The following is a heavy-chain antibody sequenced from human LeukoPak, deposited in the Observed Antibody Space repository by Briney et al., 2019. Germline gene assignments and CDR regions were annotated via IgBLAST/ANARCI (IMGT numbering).Heavy chain of an antibody. D-gene: IGHD2-15*01. V-gene: IGHV5-51*01. CDR1: GYSFTSYG. J-gene: IGHJ4*02. CDR3: ARGYCSGGSCHYYFDY. Sequence: GESLKIPCKRPGYSFTSYGIGWVRQMPGKGLEWMGIIYPGDSDTRYSPSFPGQDTLSADKSISTAYLQWSSLKASDTAMYYCARGYCSGGSCHYYFDYWGQGTLVTVSS. CDR2: IYPGDSDT.